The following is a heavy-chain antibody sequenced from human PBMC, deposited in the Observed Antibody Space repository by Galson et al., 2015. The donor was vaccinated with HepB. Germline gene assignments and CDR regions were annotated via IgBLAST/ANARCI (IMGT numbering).Heavy chain of an antibody. CDR1: GFTFSSYG. V-gene: IGHV3-30*18. CDR3: AKDWPLWELLYTFDI. D-gene: IGHD1-26*01. J-gene: IGHJ3*02. Sequence: SLRLSCAASGFTFSSYGMHWVRQAPGKGLEWVAVISNDGSNKYYADSVKGRFTISRDNSKNTLYLQMNSLRGEDTAVYYCAKDWPLWELLYTFDIWGQGTMVTVSS. CDR2: ISNDGSNK.